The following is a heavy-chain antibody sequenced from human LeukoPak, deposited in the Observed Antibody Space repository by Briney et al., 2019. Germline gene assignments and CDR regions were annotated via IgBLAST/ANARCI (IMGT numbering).Heavy chain of an antibody. D-gene: IGHD2-2*01. CDR3: AKGGAYCSSTSCYFDY. J-gene: IGHJ4*02. CDR1: GFTFDDYA. Sequence: GGSLRLSCAASGFTFDDYAMHWVRQAPGKGLEWVSGISWNSGSIGYADSVKGRFTISRDNAKNSLYLQMNSLRAEDTALYYCAKGGAYCSSTSCYFDYWGQGILVTVSS. V-gene: IGHV3-9*01. CDR2: ISWNSGSI.